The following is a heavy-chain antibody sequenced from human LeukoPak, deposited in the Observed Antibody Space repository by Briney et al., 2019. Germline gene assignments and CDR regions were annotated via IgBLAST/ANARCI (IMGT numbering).Heavy chain of an antibody. V-gene: IGHV3-7*01. CDR1: GFPFSGYW. CDR2: IKHDVSEK. CDR3: ARGHYGDYA. Sequence: GSLELSCSAPGFPFSGYWMSWVRPAPGEGAECVANIKHDVSEKYYGDSVKGRFTISSDNAENSLFLQENSLRAEDTAVYYCARGHYGDYAWGQGTLVTVSS. D-gene: IGHD4-17*01. J-gene: IGHJ5*02.